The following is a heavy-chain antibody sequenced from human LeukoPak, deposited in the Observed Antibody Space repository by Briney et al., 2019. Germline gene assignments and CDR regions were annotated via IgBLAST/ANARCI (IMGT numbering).Heavy chain of an antibody. V-gene: IGHV3-23*01. D-gene: IGHD2-21*01. J-gene: IGHJ4*02. Sequence: PGGTLRLSCAASGFTFSNYGMSWVRQAPGKGLEWVSAFSGGGGGTYYADSVKGRFAISRDNSKNTLYLQMSSLRAEDTAVYYCARVSILWWWTGVDYWGQGTLVTVSS. CDR3: ARVSILWWWTGVDY. CDR1: GFTFSNYG. CDR2: FSGGGGGT.